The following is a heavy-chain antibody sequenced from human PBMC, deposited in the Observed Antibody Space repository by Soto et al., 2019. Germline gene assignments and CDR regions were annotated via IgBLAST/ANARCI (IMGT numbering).Heavy chain of an antibody. Sequence: QVQLQESGPGLVKPSQTLSLTCTVSGGSITSGDYYWSWIRQPPGKGLEWVGYNYYGGSTYYNPSLESRITFSLDTAKHQFSLELTSVTAADTAVYYCASGSTVINTLDFWGQGTLVTVSS. J-gene: IGHJ4*02. CDR2: NYYGGST. V-gene: IGHV4-30-4*01. CDR1: GGSITSGDYY. D-gene: IGHD4-17*01. CDR3: ASGSTVINTLDF.